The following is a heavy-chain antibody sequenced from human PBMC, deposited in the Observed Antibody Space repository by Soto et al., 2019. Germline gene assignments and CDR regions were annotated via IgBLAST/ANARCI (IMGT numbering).Heavy chain of an antibody. CDR1: GFTFSSYS. CDR3: ARGVDSRAYYYGMDV. V-gene: IGHV3-21*01. D-gene: IGHD3-16*01. Sequence: PGGSLRLSCAASGFTFSSYSMNWVRQAPGKGLEWVSSISSSSSYIYYADSVKGRFTISRDNAKNSLYLQMNSLRAEDTAVYYCARGVDSRAYYYGMDVWGQGTTVTVSS. CDR2: ISSSSSYI. J-gene: IGHJ6*02.